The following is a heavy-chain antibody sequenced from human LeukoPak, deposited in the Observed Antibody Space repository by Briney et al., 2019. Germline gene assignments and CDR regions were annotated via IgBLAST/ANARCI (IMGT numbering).Heavy chain of an antibody. Sequence: GGSLRLSCAASGFTFSTYWMSWVRQAPGKGLGWVANIKQDGSEKYYVDSVKGRFSISRDNAKNSLYLQMNSLRAEDTAMYYCARDSAGNDYWGQGTLVTVSS. D-gene: IGHD6-13*01. CDR1: GFTFSTYW. J-gene: IGHJ4*02. V-gene: IGHV3-7*01. CDR2: IKQDGSEK. CDR3: ARDSAGNDY.